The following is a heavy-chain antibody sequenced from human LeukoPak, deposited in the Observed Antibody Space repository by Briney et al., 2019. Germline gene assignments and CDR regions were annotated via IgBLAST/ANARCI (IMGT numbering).Heavy chain of an antibody. CDR2: ISGSGGST. CDR1: GFTFSSYA. J-gene: IGHJ5*02. Sequence: GGSLRLSCAASGFTFSSYAMSWVRQAPGKGLEWVSGISGSGGSTYYADSVKGRFTISRDNSKNTLYLQMNSLRAEDTAVYYCAKQEAVAGTTNWFDPWGQGTLVTVSS. D-gene: IGHD6-19*01. CDR3: AKQEAVAGTTNWFDP. V-gene: IGHV3-23*01.